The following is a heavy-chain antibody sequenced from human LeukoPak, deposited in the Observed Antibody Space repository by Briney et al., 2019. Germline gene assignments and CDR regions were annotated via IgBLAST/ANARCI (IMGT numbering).Heavy chain of an antibody. CDR3: ARDSRWDGYDKFDY. CDR2: MNPNSGNT. D-gene: IGHD5-12*01. CDR1: GYTFTSYD. Sequence: ASVKVSCKASGYTFTSYDINWVRQTPGQGLEWMGWMNPNSGNTGYAQKFQGRVTMTTDTSTSTAYMELRSLRSDDTAVYYCARDSRWDGYDKFDYWGQGTLVTVSS. J-gene: IGHJ4*02. V-gene: IGHV1-8*02.